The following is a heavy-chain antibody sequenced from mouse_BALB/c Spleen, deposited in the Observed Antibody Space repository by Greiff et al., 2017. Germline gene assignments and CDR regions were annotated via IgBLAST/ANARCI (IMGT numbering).Heavy chain of an antibody. J-gene: IGHJ3*01. CDR2: IWSGGST. V-gene: IGHV2-2*02. Sequence: VQLQQSGPGLVQPSQSLSITCTVSGFSLTSYGVHWVRQSPGKGLEWLGVIWSGGSTDYNAAFISRLSISKDNSKSQVFFKMNSLQANDTAIYYCAIYYRYDGAWFAYWGQGTLVTVSA. CDR1: GFSLTSYG. CDR3: AIYYRYDGAWFAY. D-gene: IGHD2-14*01.